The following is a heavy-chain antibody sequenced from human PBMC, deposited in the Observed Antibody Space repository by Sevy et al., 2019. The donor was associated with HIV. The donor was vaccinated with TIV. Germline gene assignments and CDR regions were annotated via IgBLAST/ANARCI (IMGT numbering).Heavy chain of an antibody. D-gene: IGHD1-26*01. V-gene: IGHV4-34*01. J-gene: IGHJ4*02. CDR3: ARGQWEHPF. Sequence: SETLSLTCAVYGGSFSGYYWTWIRQPPGKGLEWIGEIMPGGITNYNPSLKSRFTISIDTSKNQFSLKVKSVTAADTTIYYCARGQWEHPFWGQGTQVTVSS. CDR1: GGSFSGYY. CDR2: IMPGGIT.